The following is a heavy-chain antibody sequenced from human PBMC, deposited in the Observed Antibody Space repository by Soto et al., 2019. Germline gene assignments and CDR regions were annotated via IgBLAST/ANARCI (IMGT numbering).Heavy chain of an antibody. D-gene: IGHD5-12*01. V-gene: IGHV1-8*02. CDR3: ARVSVDVPE. Sequence: QVQLVQSGAEVKKPGASVKVSCKGSGYSFRSYDITWVRQAPGQGLEWMGWVHPETGSTGYAQRFQGRVSMTSDTSINTAYMDLNRLTSDDTAVYYCARVSVDVPEWGQGTLITVSS. J-gene: IGHJ4*02. CDR1: GYSFRSYD. CDR2: VHPETGST.